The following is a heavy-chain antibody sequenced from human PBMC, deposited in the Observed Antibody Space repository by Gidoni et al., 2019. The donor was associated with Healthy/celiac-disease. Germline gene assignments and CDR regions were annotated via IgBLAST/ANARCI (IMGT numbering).Heavy chain of an antibody. V-gene: IGHV1-69*01. CDR1: GGPFSSYA. J-gene: IGHJ4*02. CDR2: IIPIFGTA. D-gene: IGHD2-21*01. Sequence: QVQLVQSGAEVKKPGSSVTVSCTASGGPFSSYAISWVRQAPGQGLEWMGGIIPIFGTANYAQKFQGRVTITADESTSTAYMELSSLRSEDTAVYYCAREVIAISGGYFDYWGQGTLVTVSS. CDR3: AREVIAISGGYFDY.